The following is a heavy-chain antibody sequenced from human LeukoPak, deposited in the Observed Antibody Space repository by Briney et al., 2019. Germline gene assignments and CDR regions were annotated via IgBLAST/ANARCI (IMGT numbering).Heavy chain of an antibody. J-gene: IGHJ6*03. Sequence: PGGSLRLSCAASRFTFSSYAMSWVRQAPGKGLEWVANIKQDGSEKYYVDSVKGRFTISRDNAKNSLYLQMNSLRAEDTAVYYCAREECSSTSCYYYYYYYMDVWGKGTTVTVSS. CDR2: IKQDGSEK. D-gene: IGHD2-2*01. CDR3: AREECSSTSCYYYYYYYMDV. V-gene: IGHV3-7*01. CDR1: RFTFSSYA.